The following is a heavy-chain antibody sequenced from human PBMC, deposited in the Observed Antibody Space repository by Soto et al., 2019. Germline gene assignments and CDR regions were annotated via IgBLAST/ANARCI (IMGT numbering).Heavy chain of an antibody. D-gene: IGHD4-17*01. CDR1: GFTFANYA. V-gene: IGHV3-23*01. CDR3: AKVRLRPYYFDY. CDR2: VSAGGDNT. J-gene: IGHJ4*02. Sequence: HPGGSLRLSCTASGFTFANYAMHWVRQAPGKGLEWVSRVSAGGDNTDYADAVKGRFTISRDNSKNTLFLQMTSLRAEDTALYYCAKVRLRPYYFDYWYPGTIGTVS.